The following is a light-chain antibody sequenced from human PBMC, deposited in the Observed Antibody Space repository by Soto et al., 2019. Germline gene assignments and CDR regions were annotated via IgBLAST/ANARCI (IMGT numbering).Light chain of an antibody. CDR1: QDISNY. Sequence: DIQMTHSPSSLAPSVRDRVTITCQASQDISNYLNWSPQKPGKGSKLLIYDASNLEKWVPLRFSGSGSGTDFTFTISSLEPEDNATYYCQQYDNLVTFGGGTKVDMK. J-gene: IGKJ4*01. V-gene: IGKV1-33*01. CDR2: DAS. CDR3: QQYDNLVT.